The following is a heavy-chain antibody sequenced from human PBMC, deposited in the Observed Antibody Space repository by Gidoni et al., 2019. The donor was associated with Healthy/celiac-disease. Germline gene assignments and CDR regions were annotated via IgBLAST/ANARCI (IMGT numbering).Heavy chain of an antibody. J-gene: IGHJ4*02. V-gene: IGHV4-34*01. D-gene: IGHD5-18*01. Sequence: QVQLQQWGAGLLKPSETLSLTCAVYGGSFSGYSWSWIRQPPGKGLEWIGEINHSGSTNYNPSLKSRVTISVDTSKNQFSLKLSSVTAADTAVYYCAGAFVGTGGLFDYWGQGTLVTVSS. CDR1: GGSFSGYS. CDR3: AGAFVGTGGLFDY. CDR2: INHSGST.